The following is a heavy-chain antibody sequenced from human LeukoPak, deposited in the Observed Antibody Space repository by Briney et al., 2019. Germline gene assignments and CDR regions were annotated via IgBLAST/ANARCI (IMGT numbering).Heavy chain of an antibody. CDR2: ISGSGGST. D-gene: IGHD2-15*01. Sequence: PGGSLRLSCAASGFTFSSYAMSWVRQAPGKGLEWVSVISGSGGSTYYADSVKGRFTISRDNSRNTVYLQMNSLRAEDTAVYYCARGVVVVVAASSNWFDPWGQGTLVTVSS. CDR1: GFTFSSYA. V-gene: IGHV3-23*01. CDR3: ARGVVVVVAASSNWFDP. J-gene: IGHJ5*02.